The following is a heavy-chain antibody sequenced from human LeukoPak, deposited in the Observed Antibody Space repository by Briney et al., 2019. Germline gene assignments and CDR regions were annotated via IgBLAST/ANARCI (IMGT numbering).Heavy chain of an antibody. CDR2: IYPNSGGT. J-gene: IGHJ4*02. D-gene: IGHD5-18*01. V-gene: IGHV1-2*02. Sequence: ASVKVSCKASGYTFSGYYMHWVRQAPGQGLERMAWIYPNSGGTKYAQKFQGRVTVTRDTSISTAYMQLSRLKSDDTAVYYCATGRGYSYGFDSWGQGTLVTVSS. CDR1: GYTFSGYY. CDR3: ATGRGYSYGFDS.